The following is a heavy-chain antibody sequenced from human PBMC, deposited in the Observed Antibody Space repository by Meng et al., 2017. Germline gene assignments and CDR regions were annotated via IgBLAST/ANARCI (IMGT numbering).Heavy chain of an antibody. D-gene: IGHD6-13*01. CDR1: GCRVTDAL. J-gene: IGHJ4*02. V-gene: IGHV3-15*01. Sequence: EVHLVEPGGVLVKPRGSLRLACVASGCRVTDALMSGVRQAPGKGLELVGRINSNSDGGTTDYAAPVKGRFTISRDDSKNTLYLQMNSLITEDTAVYFCATGAAAADHWGQGTLVTVSS. CDR2: INSNSDGGTT. CDR3: ATGAAAADH.